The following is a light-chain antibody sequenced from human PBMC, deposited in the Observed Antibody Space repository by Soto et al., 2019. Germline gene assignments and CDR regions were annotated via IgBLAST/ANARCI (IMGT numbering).Light chain of an antibody. CDR1: QSVSSSY. V-gene: IGKV3-20*01. CDR2: GAS. J-gene: IGKJ2*01. CDR3: QQYGSSPHT. Sequence: EIVLTQSPGTLSLSPGERATLSCRASQSVSSSYLAWYQQKPGQSPRFLIFGASSRATGIPDRFSGSGSGTDFTLTISRLEPEDVAVYYCQQYGSSPHTFGQGTKLEIK.